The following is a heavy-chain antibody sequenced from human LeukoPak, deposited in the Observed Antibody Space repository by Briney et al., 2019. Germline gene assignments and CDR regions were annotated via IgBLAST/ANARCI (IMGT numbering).Heavy chain of an antibody. D-gene: IGHD6-13*01. V-gene: IGHV4-59*01. CDR1: GGSISSYY. CDR3: ARGVYIAAAQYGY. J-gene: IGHJ4*02. Sequence: SETLSLTCTVSGGSISSYYWSWIRQPPGKGLEWIGYIYYSGTTNYNPSLKSRVTISVDMSKNQFSLKLSSVTAADTAVYYCARGVYIAAAQYGYWGQGTLVAVSS. CDR2: IYYSGTT.